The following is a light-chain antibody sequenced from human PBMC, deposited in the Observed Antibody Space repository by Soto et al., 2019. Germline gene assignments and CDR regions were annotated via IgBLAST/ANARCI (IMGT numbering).Light chain of an antibody. V-gene: IGLV4-69*01. CDR3: QTWGTGIPWV. CDR2: LNSDGSH. Sequence: QLVLTQSPSASASLGASVKLTCTLSSGHSSYAIAWHQQQPEKGPRYLMKLNSDGSHSKGDGIPDRFSGSSSGAERYLTXXXXQSEDEXDYYCQTWGTGIPWVFGGGTKLTVL. J-gene: IGLJ3*02. CDR1: SGHSSYA.